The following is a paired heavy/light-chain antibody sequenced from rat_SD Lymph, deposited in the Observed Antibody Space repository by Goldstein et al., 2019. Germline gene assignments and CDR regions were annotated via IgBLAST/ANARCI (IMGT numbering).Heavy chain of an antibody. Sequence: EVQLVESGGGLVQPGRSLKLSCLASGFTFSNYGMNWIRQAPGKGLEWVASISSSSSYIYYADTVKGRFTISRDNAKNTLYLQMTSLRSEDTALYYCASPMYTNGPFDYWGQGVMVTVSS. CDR3: ASPMYTNGPFDY. V-gene: IGHV5-34*01. CDR1: GFTFSNYG. CDR2: ISSSSSYI. J-gene: IGHJ2*01. D-gene: IGHD1-6*01.
Light chain of an antibody. Sequence: DIVLTQSPALAVSLGQRATISCRASQSVSISRYNLMHWYQQKPGQQPKLLIYRASNLASGIPARFSGSGSGTDFTLTINPVQADDIATYYCQQSRESPPYTFGAGTKLELK. V-gene: IGKV3S19*01. J-gene: IGKJ2-3*01. CDR3: QQSRESPPYT. CDR1: QSVSISRYNL. CDR2: RAS.